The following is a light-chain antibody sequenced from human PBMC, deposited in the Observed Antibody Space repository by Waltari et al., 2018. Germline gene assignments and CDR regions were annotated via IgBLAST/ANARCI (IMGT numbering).Light chain of an antibody. CDR1: QGINSW. CDR3: QQAASFPLT. V-gene: IGKV1-12*01. CDR2: VAS. J-gene: IGKJ4*01. Sequence: IQMTQSPSSVSASVGDRVTVTCRASQGINSWLAWYQQKPGRAPNLLIYVASSLQRGVPSRFSGSGSGTDFTLTISSLQPDDFATYYCQQAASFPLTFGGGTKVEIK.